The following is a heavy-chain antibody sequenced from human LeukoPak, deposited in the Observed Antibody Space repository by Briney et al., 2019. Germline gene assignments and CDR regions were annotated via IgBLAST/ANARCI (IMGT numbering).Heavy chain of an antibody. D-gene: IGHD6-19*01. CDR3: ARLVVIAVAGTHYGMDV. CDR2: IDPSDSYT. Sequence: GESLKISCKGSGYSFTSYWIGWVRQMPGKGLEWMGRIDPSDSYTNYSPSFQGHVTISADKSISTAYLQWSSLKASDTAMYYCARLVVIAVAGTHYGMDVWGQGTTVTVSS. CDR1: GYSFTSYW. J-gene: IGHJ6*02. V-gene: IGHV5-10-1*01.